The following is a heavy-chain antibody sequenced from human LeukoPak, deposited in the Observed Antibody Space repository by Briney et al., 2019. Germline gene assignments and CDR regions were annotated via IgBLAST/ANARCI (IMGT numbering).Heavy chain of an antibody. CDR2: IWYDGSNK. J-gene: IGHJ4*02. D-gene: IGHD2-2*01. V-gene: IGHV3-30*02. CDR1: GFTFSSYG. Sequence: PGGSLRLSCAASGFTFSSYGMHWVRQAPGEGLEWVAVIWYDGSNKYYADSVKGRFTISRDNSKNTLYLQMNSLRAEDTAVYYCAKDMGPYCSSTSCYGIFDYWGQGTLVTVSS. CDR3: AKDMGPYCSSTSCYGIFDY.